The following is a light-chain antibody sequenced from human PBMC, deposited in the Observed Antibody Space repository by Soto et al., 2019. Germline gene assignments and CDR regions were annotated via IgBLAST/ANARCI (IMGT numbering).Light chain of an antibody. CDR2: GAS. CDR1: QSVDIN. J-gene: IGKJ1*01. CDR3: QQYRSWPRT. V-gene: IGKV3-15*01. Sequence: EIVLTQSPATLSVSPGERVTLSCRASQSVDINLAWYQQKPGQAPRLLIYGASTRATDMSGTFSGRGSGTEFTLTISIVRPEDFAVYYCQQYRSWPRTFGQGTKVEIK.